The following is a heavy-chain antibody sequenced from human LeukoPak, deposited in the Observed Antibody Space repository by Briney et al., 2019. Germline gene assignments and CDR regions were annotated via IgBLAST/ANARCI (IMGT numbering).Heavy chain of an antibody. CDR1: GYTLTSYG. J-gene: IGHJ4*02. CDR2: MNPNSGNT. V-gene: IGHV1-8*02. Sequence: GASVKVSCKASGYTLTSYGINWVRQATGQGLEWMGWMNPNSGNTGYAQKFQGRVTMTRNTSISTAYMELSSLRSEDTAVYYCARADSSGWVLAGGQGTLVTVSS. CDR3: ARADSSGWVLA. D-gene: IGHD6-19*01.